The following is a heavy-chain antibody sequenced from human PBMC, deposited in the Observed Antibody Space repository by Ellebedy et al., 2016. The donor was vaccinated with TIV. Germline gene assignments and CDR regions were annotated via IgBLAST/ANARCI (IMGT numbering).Heavy chain of an antibody. Sequence: MPSETLSLTCTVSGDSINDHYWSWIRQPPGKGLEWIGNIYYSGSTNYNPSLKSRVTISVDTSKNQFSLKLSSVTAADTAVYYCGRVNWGWVDYWGQGTLVTVSS. CDR1: GDSINDHY. J-gene: IGHJ4*02. CDR3: GRVNWGWVDY. D-gene: IGHD7-27*01. CDR2: IYYSGST. V-gene: IGHV4-59*08.